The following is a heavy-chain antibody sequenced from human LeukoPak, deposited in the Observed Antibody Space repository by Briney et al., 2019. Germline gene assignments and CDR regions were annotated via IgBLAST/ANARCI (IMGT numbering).Heavy chain of an antibody. CDR2: TYYRSKWYN. J-gene: IGHJ4*02. CDR1: GDSVSSNNGA. CDR3: ARDVGATGWHTFDY. V-gene: IGHV6-1*01. Sequence: SQTLSLTCAISGDSVSSNNGAWNWIRQSPSRGLEWLGRTYYRSKWYNDYAGSFISRITISPDTSKNKFSLQPDSVTPEDTAVYYCARDVGATGWHTFDYWGQGTLVTVSS. D-gene: IGHD3-9*01.